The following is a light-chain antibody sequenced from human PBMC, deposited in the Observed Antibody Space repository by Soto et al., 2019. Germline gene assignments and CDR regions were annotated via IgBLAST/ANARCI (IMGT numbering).Light chain of an antibody. CDR3: MQPLQTPIT. Sequence: DVVMTQSPLSLTVTPGEPASISCRSSQRLLHTDGYNYLDWYLQKPGQSPQLLIYLGSNRASGVPDRFSGSGSGTDFTLKISRVEAEDVGVYYCMQPLQTPITFGQGTRLEIK. CDR1: QRLLHTDGYNY. CDR2: LGS. J-gene: IGKJ5*01. V-gene: IGKV2-28*01.